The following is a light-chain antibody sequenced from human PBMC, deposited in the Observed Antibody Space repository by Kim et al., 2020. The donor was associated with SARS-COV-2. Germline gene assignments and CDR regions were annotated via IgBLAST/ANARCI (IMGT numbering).Light chain of an antibody. Sequence: PGERATLSCRASQSVSSYLAWYQQKPGQAPRLLIYDASNRATGIPARFSGSGSGTDFTLTISSLEPEDFAVYYCQQRSNWPPSLTFGGGTKV. CDR3: QQRSNWPPSLT. V-gene: IGKV3-11*01. CDR1: QSVSSY. CDR2: DAS. J-gene: IGKJ4*01.